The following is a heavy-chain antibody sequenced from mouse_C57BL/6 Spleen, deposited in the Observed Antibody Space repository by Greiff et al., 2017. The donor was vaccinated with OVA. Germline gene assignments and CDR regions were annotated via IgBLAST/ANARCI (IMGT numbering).Heavy chain of an antibody. D-gene: IGHD2-1*01. CDR1: GYTFTSYW. V-gene: IGHV1-55*01. CDR2: IYPGSGST. Sequence: VQLQQSGAELVKPGASVKMSCKASGYTFTSYWITWVKQRPGQGLEWIGDIYPGSGSTNYNEKFKSKATLTVDTSSSTAYMQLSSLTSEDSAVYYCARGGAYGNYVGAMDYWGQGTSVTVSS. J-gene: IGHJ4*01. CDR3: ARGGAYGNYVGAMDY.